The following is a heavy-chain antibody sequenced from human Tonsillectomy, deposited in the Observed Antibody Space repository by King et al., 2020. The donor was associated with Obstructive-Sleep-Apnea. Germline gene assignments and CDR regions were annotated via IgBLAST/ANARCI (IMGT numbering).Heavy chain of an antibody. Sequence: VQLVESGGGVVQPGRSLRLSCAASGFTFSSYGMHWVRQAPGKGLEWVAVISYDGSNKYYADSVKGRFTISRDNSKNTLYLQMNSLRAEDTAVYYCAKDRGVSLHYYYYYGMDVWGQGTTVTVSS. D-gene: IGHD3-10*01. V-gene: IGHV3-30*18. CDR3: AKDRGVSLHYYYYYGMDV. CDR1: GFTFSSYG. J-gene: IGHJ6*02. CDR2: ISYDGSNK.